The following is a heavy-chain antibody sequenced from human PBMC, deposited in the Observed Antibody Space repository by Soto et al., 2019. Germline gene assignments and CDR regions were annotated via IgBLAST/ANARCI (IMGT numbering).Heavy chain of an antibody. CDR3: TTSKRNWNYDRY. CDR2: IKSKTDGGTT. CDR1: GVTFTNAW. J-gene: IGHJ4*02. V-gene: IGHV3-15*07. D-gene: IGHD1-7*01. Sequence: EVQLVESGGGLVKPGGCLRISCAASGVTFTNAWMNWVRQAPGKGLEWVGRIKSKTDGGTTDYAAPVKGRFTISRDDSKNTLYLQMNSLKTEDTAVYYCTTSKRNWNYDRYWGQGTLVTVSS.